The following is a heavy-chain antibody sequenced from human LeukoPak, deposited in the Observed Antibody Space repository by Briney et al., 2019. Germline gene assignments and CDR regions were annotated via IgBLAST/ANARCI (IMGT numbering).Heavy chain of an antibody. J-gene: IGHJ4*02. CDR3: ARGGVVFDY. Sequence: SETLSLTCTVSGGSISSYYWSWIRQPPGKGLEWIGYIYYSGSTNYNPSLKSRVTISVDTSKNQFSLKLSSVTAADTAVYYCARGGVVFDYRGQGTLVTVSS. CDR1: GGSISSYY. V-gene: IGHV4-59*01. CDR2: IYYSGST. D-gene: IGHD3-10*01.